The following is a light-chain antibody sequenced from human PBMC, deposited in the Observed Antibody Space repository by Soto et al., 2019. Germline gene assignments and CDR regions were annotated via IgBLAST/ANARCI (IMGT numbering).Light chain of an antibody. CDR2: LGS. CDR3: VQALQPPDT. CDR1: QSLLHSNGYNY. V-gene: IGKV2-28*01. Sequence: DIVMTQSPLSLPVTPGEPASISCRSSQSLLHSNGYNYLDWYLQKPGQSPQLLIYLGSNRASGVPDRFSGSGSGTDFTLKISRVEAEDVGVYYCVQALQPPDTFGQGTKLEIK. J-gene: IGKJ2*01.